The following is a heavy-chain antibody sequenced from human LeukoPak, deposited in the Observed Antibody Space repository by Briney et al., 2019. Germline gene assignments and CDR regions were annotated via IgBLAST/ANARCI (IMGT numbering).Heavy chain of an antibody. J-gene: IGHJ5*02. D-gene: IGHD5-18*01. V-gene: IGHV4-39*01. CDR2: IYYSGST. CDR3: ARRGGYSYGLNP. Sequence: SESLSLTCTVSGGSISSSSYYWGWIRQPPGKGLEWIGSIYYSGSTYYNPSLKSRVTISVDTSKNQFSLKLSSVTAADTAVYYCARRGGYSYGLNPWGQGTLVTVSS. CDR1: GGSISSSSYY.